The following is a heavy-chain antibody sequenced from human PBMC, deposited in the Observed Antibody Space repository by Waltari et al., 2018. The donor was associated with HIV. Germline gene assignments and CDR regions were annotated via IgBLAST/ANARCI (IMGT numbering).Heavy chain of an antibody. CDR1: GYSISSAFY. D-gene: IGHD3-22*01. CDR2: IYHSGST. Sequence: QVQLQESGPGLVKPSEPLSLTCAVSGYSISSAFYWGWIRQPPGKGLEWIGIIYHSGSTYYNPSLKSRVTISVDTSKNQFSLKLSSVTAADTAVYYCARDDRLYLDYWGQGTLVTVSS. CDR3: ARDDRLYLDY. V-gene: IGHV4-38-2*02. J-gene: IGHJ4*02.